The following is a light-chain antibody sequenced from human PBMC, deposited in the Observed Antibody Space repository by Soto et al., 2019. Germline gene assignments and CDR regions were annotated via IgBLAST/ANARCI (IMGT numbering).Light chain of an antibody. CDR2: AAS. V-gene: IGKV1-39*01. CDR1: QSISSY. J-gene: IGKJ1*01. CDR3: QQYDTWPRT. Sequence: DIKITQSPSSLSASVGDRVTITCRASQSISSYLNWYQQSPGKAPKILIYAASSLQSGVPSRFSGSGSWTDFTLPISRLQSDDFCVYYCQQYDTWPRTFGQGTKVDIK.